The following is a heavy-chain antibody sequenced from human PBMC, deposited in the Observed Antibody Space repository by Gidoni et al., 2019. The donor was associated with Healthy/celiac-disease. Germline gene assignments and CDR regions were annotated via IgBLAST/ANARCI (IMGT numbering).Heavy chain of an antibody. Sequence: EVQLVESGGGLVQPGGSLRLSCAASGFTFSSDAMCWVRQAPGTGLEWVSAISGSGGSTYYADSVKGRFTISRDNSKNTLYLQMNSLRAEDTAVYYCAKDVPLSVTDSSGYHDAFDIWGQGTMVTVSS. CDR3: AKDVPLSVTDSSGYHDAFDI. CDR1: GFTFSSDA. J-gene: IGHJ3*02. V-gene: IGHV3-23*04. D-gene: IGHD3-22*01. CDR2: ISGSGGST.